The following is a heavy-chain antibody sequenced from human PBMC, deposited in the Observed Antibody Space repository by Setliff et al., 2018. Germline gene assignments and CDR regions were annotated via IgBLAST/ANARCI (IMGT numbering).Heavy chain of an antibody. CDR1: DGSLSTYY. Sequence: PSETLSLTCTVSDGSLSTYYWSWIRQPPGKGLEFIGYVYYSGTANYSPSLRSRLTISVDTSRNQFSLKLSSVTAADTAVYYCARGRNVAARLFDSWGQGTQVTVS. CDR3: ARGRNVAARLFDS. CDR2: VYYSGTA. V-gene: IGHV4-59*12. D-gene: IGHD6-6*01. J-gene: IGHJ4*02.